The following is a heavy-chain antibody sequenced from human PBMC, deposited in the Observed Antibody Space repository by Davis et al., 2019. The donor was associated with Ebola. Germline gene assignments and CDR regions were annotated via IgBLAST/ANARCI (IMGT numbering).Heavy chain of an antibody. Sequence: SETLSLTCAVYTGSFSGYYWSWIRQLPGKGLEWIGEIYHSGTSNYNSSLKNRVTISVDTSKNQFSLKLTSVTAADTAVYYCARQHTSHYLGADYYYGLDVWGHGTTVTVSS. CDR3: ARQHTSHYLGADYYYGLDV. D-gene: IGHD3-16*01. J-gene: IGHJ6*02. CDR2: IYHSGTS. CDR1: TGSFSGYY. V-gene: IGHV4-34*01.